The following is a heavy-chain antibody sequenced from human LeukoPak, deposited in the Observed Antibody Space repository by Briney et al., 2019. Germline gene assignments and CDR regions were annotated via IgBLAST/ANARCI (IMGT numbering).Heavy chain of an antibody. Sequence: WIRQPPGKGLEWMGIIYPGDSDTRYSPSFQGQVTISADKSISTAYLQWSSLKASDTAMYYCARQVGIYSAPYYFDYWGQGTLVTVSS. V-gene: IGHV5-51*01. J-gene: IGHJ4*02. D-gene: IGHD3-10*01. CDR3: ARQVGIYSAPYYFDY. CDR2: IYPGDSDT.